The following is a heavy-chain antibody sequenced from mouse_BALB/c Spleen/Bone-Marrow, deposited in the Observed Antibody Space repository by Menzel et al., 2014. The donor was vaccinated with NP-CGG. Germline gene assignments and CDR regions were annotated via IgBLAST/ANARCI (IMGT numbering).Heavy chain of an antibody. CDR2: INPGSGGT. J-gene: IGHJ2*01. Sequence: VQLQQSGAELVRPGTSVKVSCKASGYAFTNYLIVWVKQRPGQGLEWIGVINPGSGGTNYNEKFKGKATLTADKSSSTAYMQLSSLTSDDSAVYFCARGITTGYFDYWGQGTTLTVSS. CDR1: GYAFTNYL. V-gene: IGHV1-54*01. CDR3: ARGITTGYFDY. D-gene: IGHD1-1*01.